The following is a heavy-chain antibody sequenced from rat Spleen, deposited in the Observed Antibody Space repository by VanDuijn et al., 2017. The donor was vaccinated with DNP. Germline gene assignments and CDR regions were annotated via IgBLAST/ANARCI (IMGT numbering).Heavy chain of an antibody. J-gene: IGHJ2*01. CDR1: GFTFSEYD. Sequence: EVRLVESGGDLVRPGRSVKIACAASGFTFSEYDMAWVRQAPTKGLEWVAAFTTSGGNTYYRDPVKGRFTVSRDNAKSTLYLQMHSLRSEDMATYYCVRPSYYYGSYPAYWGQGVMVTVSS. CDR2: FTTSGGNT. D-gene: IGHD1-2*01. V-gene: IGHV5-25*01. CDR3: VRPSYYYGSYPAY.